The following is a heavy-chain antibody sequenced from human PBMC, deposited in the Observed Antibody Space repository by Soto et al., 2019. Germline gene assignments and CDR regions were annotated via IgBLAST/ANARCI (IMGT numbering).Heavy chain of an antibody. CDR1: GYSFTSYG. V-gene: IGHV1-18*01. CDR3: ARDLTIVPATHPRLENYGMDV. D-gene: IGHD2-2*01. CDR2: ISPYNGHT. J-gene: IGHJ6*02. Sequence: ASVKVSCKTSGYSFTSYGISWVRRAPGQGLEWMGWISPYNGHTQFVQRFQGRVSMTTDTSTKTAYMELRNLRSDDTAHYYCARDLTIVPATHPRLENYGMDVWGQGTTVTVSS.